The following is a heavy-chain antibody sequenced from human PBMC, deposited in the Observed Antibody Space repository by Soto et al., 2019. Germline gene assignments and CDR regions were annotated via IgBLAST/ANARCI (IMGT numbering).Heavy chain of an antibody. Sequence: QVQLQESGPGLVKPSGTLSLTCAVSGGSISSSNWWSWVRQPPGKGLEWIGEIYHSGSTNYNPSLKSRVTISVDKSKTQFALKLSSVTAADTAVYYCARGGVDTAMEDYYYGMDVWGQGTTVTVSS. CDR1: GGSISSSNW. V-gene: IGHV4-4*02. J-gene: IGHJ6*02. CDR3: ARGGVDTAMEDYYYGMDV. D-gene: IGHD5-18*01. CDR2: IYHSGST.